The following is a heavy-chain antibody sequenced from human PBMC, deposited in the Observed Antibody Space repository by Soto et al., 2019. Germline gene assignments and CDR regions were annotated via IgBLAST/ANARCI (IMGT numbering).Heavy chain of an antibody. CDR3: ARVKGVLATATGAGYFDY. CDR1: GGTFSSYA. Sequence: QVQLVQSGAEVKKPGSSVKVSCRASGGTFSSYAISWVRQAPGQGLEWMGGIIPIFGTANYAQKFQGRVTITADESTSTAYMELSCLRSEDTAVYYCARVKGVLATATGAGYFDYWGQGTLVTVSS. D-gene: IGHD2-21*02. CDR2: IIPIFGTA. V-gene: IGHV1-69*01. J-gene: IGHJ4*01.